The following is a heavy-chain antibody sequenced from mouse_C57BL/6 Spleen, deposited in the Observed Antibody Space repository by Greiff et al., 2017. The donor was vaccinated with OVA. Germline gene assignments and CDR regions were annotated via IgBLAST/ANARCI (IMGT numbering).Heavy chain of an antibody. CDR2: IYPGDGDT. V-gene: IGHV1-82*01. J-gene: IGHJ1*03. CDR1: GYAFSSSW. CDR3: GNWDGYFDV. Sequence: QVQLQQSGPELVKPGASVKISCKASGYAFSSSWMNWVKQRPGKGLEWIGRIYPGDGDTNYNGKFKGKATLTADKSSSTAYMQLSSLTSEDSAVYFCGNWDGYFDVWGTGTTVTVSS. D-gene: IGHD4-1*01.